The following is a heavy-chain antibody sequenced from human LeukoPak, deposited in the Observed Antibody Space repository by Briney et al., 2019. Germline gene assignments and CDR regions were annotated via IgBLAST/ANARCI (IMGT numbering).Heavy chain of an antibody. CDR1: GSSFTSYW. D-gene: IGHD3-10*01. Sequence: GGSLKISCKGSGSSFTSYWIGWVRQLPGKGLEWMGIIYPGDSDTRYSPSFQGQVTSSADKSISTAYLQWSSLKASDTAMYYCARLQFGCGESPLDYWVQGTVDSVCS. V-gene: IGHV5-51*01. J-gene: IGHJ4*02. CDR2: IYPGDSDT. CDR3: ARLQFGCGESPLDY.